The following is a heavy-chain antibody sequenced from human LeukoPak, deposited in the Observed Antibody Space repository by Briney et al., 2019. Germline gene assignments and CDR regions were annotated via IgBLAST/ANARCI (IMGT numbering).Heavy chain of an antibody. CDR2: IYYSGST. D-gene: IGHD6-13*01. J-gene: IGHJ3*01. V-gene: IGHV4-59*01. Sequence: SETLSLTCTVSGGSISSYYWSWIRQPPGKGLEWIGYIYYSGSTNYNPSLKRRVTISVDTSNNQFSLKLSSVTAADTAFYYSPKVKQQVAPYNAFDFWGQGTMVPSL. CDR3: PKVKQQVAPYNAFDF. CDR1: GGSISSYY.